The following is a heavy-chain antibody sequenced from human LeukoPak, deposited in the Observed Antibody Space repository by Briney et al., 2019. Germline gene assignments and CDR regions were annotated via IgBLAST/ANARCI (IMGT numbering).Heavy chain of an antibody. CDR1: GGSISSGSYY. J-gene: IGHJ4*02. Sequence: SQTLSLTCTVSGGSISSGSYYWSWIRQPAGKGLEWIGRIYTSGSTNYNPSLKSRFTISVDTSKNQFSLKLSSVTAADTAVYYCARSDRYSGSYYDYWGQGTLVTVSS. D-gene: IGHD1-26*01. CDR2: IYTSGST. V-gene: IGHV4-61*02. CDR3: ARSDRYSGSYYDY.